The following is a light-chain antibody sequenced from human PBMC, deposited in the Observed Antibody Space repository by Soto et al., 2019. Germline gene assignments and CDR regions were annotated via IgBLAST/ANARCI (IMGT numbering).Light chain of an antibody. CDR3: QQYGSSPFT. Sequence: IVLTKSPVTLSLSPGERATLSCRASQSVSSSYLAWYQQKPGQAPRLLIYGASSRATGIPDRFSGSGSGTDFTLTISRLEPEDFAVYYCQQYGSSPFTFGPGTKVDI. V-gene: IGKV3-20*01. CDR2: GAS. J-gene: IGKJ3*01. CDR1: QSVSSSY.